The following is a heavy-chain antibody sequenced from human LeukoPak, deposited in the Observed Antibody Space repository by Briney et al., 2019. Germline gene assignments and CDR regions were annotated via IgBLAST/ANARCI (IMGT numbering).Heavy chain of an antibody. J-gene: IGHJ3*02. Sequence: ASVKVSCKASGYTFTSYDINWVRQATGQGLEWMGWMNPNSGNTGYAQKFQGRATMTRNTSISTAYMELSSLRSEDTAVYYCARRMDSSSWYVAFDIWGQGTMVTVSS. V-gene: IGHV1-8*01. D-gene: IGHD6-13*01. CDR1: GYTFTSYD. CDR2: MNPNSGNT. CDR3: ARRMDSSSWYVAFDI.